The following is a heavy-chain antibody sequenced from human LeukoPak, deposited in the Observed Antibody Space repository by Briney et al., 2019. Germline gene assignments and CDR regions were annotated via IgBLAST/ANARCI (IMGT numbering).Heavy chain of an antibody. V-gene: IGHV1-18*01. Sequence: ASERVSCKASGYTFTSYGICWVRQATGQWLEWMGWSSAYNGNTNYAQKLHGRVTMTTDTSTSTAYMELRSLRSDDTAVYYCARVRGMVGGGYFDYWGQGTLVTVSS. CDR1: GYTFTSYG. D-gene: IGHD4-23*01. CDR3: ARVRGMVGGGYFDY. CDR2: SSAYNGNT. J-gene: IGHJ4*02.